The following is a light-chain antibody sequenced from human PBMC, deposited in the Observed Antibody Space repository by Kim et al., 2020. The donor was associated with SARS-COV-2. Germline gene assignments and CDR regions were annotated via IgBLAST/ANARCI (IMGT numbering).Light chain of an antibody. Sequence: PDGAFTLTCASSAGAVTRCYYTHWFQQKPGQAPRTLIYKTTKKPSWTPARFSGSLLGGKAALTLSGVQTEDEADYYCQLWHGDTWVFGGGTQLTVL. CDR1: AGAVTRCYY. CDR3: QLWHGDTWV. J-gene: IGLJ3*02. V-gene: IGLV7-43*01. CDR2: KTT.